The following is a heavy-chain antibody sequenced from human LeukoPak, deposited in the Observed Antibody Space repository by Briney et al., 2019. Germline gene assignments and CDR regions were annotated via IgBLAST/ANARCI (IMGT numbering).Heavy chain of an antibody. CDR1: GFNFITAA. D-gene: IGHD5-18*01. Sequence: PGGSLRLSYAASGFNFITAAMTWVRQAPGKGLEWVSAVSATGGRTFYADSVKGRFTISRHNSMNTLYLQMNSLRAEDTAVYYCARGGYTYGSNYYYAMDVWGQGTTVTVSS. J-gene: IGHJ6*02. CDR3: ARGGYTYGSNYYYAMDV. V-gene: IGHV3-23*01. CDR2: VSATGGRT.